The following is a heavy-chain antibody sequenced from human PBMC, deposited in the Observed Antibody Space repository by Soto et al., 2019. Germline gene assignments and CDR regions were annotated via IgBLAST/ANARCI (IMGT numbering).Heavy chain of an antibody. CDR2: IYYGGST. V-gene: IGHV4-30-4*01. Sequence: QVQLQESGPGLVKPSQTLSLTCTVSGGSISRGDYSWGGIRQPPGKGLEWIGYIYYGGSTYYNPSLKSRVTISVDTSKNQFSLKLSSVTAADTAVYYCARDRNPYLAFDIWGQGTMVTVSS. CDR3: ARDRNPYLAFDI. J-gene: IGHJ3*02. CDR1: GGSISRGDYS.